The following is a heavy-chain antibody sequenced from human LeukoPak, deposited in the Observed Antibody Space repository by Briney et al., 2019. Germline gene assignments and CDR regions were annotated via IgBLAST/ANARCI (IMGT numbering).Heavy chain of an antibody. V-gene: IGHV1-8*02. CDR1: GYTFTGYY. CDR2: MNPNSGNT. Sequence: ASVKVSCKASGYTFTGYYMHWVRQATGQGLEWMGWMNPNSGNTGYAQKFQGRVTMTRNTSINTAYMDLSSLRSEDTALYYCATLRGVVAYWGQGTLVTVSS. D-gene: IGHD3-10*01. J-gene: IGHJ4*02. CDR3: ATLRGVVAY.